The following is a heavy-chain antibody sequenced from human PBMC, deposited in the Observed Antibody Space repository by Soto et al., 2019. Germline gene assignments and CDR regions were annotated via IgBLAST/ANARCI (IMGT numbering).Heavy chain of an antibody. CDR1: GFTFSTYG. Sequence: QVQLVESGGGVAQPGRSLRLSCAASGFTFSTYGMHWVRQAPGKGLEWVAVIWYDASKKYYADSVKGRFPISRDNSKNTLYVQMNRLRAADTAVYYCARDPDGGDSTPLWSDYWGQGTLVTVSS. D-gene: IGHD3-16*01. CDR3: ARDPDGGDSTPLWSDY. J-gene: IGHJ4*02. V-gene: IGHV3-33*01. CDR2: IWYDASKK.